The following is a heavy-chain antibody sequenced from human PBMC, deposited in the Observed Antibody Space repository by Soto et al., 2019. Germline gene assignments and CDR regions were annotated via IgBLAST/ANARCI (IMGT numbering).Heavy chain of an antibody. D-gene: IGHD3-3*01. CDR2: IIPIFGTA. J-gene: IGHJ6*02. V-gene: IGHV1-69*13. Sequence: GASVKVSCKASGGTFSSYAISWVRQAPGQGLEWMGGIIPIFGTANYAQKFQGRVTITADESTSTAYMELSSLRSEDTAVYYCARAVGLRFLEWLIYGMDVWGQGTTVTVSS. CDR3: ARAVGLRFLEWLIYGMDV. CDR1: GGTFSSYA.